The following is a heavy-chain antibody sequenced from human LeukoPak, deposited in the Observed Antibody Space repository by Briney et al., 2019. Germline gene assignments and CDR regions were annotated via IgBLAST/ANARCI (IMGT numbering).Heavy chain of an antibody. CDR1: GYSFTNYW. D-gene: IGHD6-13*01. V-gene: IGHV5-51*01. J-gene: IGHJ4*02. CDR3: ARLGISAAVTGHYFDY. CDR2: IYPGDSDA. Sequence: GESLKISCRVSGYSFTNYWIGWVRQMPGKGLEWMGIIYPGDSDARYSPSFQGQVTISADKSISTAYLQWSSLKASDTAIYYCARLGISAAVTGHYFDYWGQGTLVTVSS.